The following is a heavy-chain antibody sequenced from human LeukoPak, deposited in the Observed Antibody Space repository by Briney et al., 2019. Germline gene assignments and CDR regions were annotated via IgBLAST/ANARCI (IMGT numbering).Heavy chain of an antibody. Sequence: SETLSLTCTVSGGSISSYYWSWIRQPAGKGLEWIGRIYTSGSTNYNPSLKSRVTMSVDASKNQFSLKLSSVTATDTAVYYCARDIWDGYNWNYFAYWGQGTLVTVSS. CDR3: ARDIWDGYNWNYFAY. CDR2: IYTSGST. CDR1: GGSISSYY. D-gene: IGHD5-24*01. J-gene: IGHJ4*02. V-gene: IGHV4-4*07.